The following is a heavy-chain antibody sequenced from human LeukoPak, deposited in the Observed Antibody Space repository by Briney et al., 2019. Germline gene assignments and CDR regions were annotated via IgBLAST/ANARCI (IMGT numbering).Heavy chain of an antibody. CDR3: ARVSPYRVARLGALDI. D-gene: IGHD3-16*02. CDR2: INSDGTTT. Sequence: GGSLRLSCAASGFSVSGYWMHWVRQAPGKGLVWVSRINSDGTTTDYADSVNGRVTVSRDNGRNTVYLQMSSLRADDTAIYYCARVSPYRVARLGALDIWGQGTKVTVSS. V-gene: IGHV3-74*01. J-gene: IGHJ3*02. CDR1: GFSVSGYW.